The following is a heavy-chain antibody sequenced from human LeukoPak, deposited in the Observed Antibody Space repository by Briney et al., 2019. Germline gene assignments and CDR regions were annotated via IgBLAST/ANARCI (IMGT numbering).Heavy chain of an antibody. CDR3: AREDIVATQYFDY. V-gene: IGHV3-7*01. CDR1: GFTFSSYW. CDR2: IKQDGSEK. J-gene: IGHJ4*02. Sequence: GGSLRLSCAASGFTFSSYWMSWVRQAPGKGLEWVANIKQDGSEKYYVDSVKGRFTISRANAKNSLYLQMNSLRAEETAVYYCAREDIVATQYFDYWGQGTLVTVSS. D-gene: IGHD5-12*01.